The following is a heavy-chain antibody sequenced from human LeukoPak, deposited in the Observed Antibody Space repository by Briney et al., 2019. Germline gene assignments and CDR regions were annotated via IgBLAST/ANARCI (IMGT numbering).Heavy chain of an antibody. Sequence: GASVKVSCKASGYTFTSYGISWVRQAPGQGLEWRGGISAYNGNTNYAQKLQGRVTMTPDTATSTAYKELRTLTPDDTAVYYCARDQAPYYYDSSGYYPHFDYWGQGTLVTVSS. V-gene: IGHV1-18*01. D-gene: IGHD3-22*01. J-gene: IGHJ4*02. CDR2: ISAYNGNT. CDR1: GYTFTSYG. CDR3: ARDQAPYYYDSSGYYPHFDY.